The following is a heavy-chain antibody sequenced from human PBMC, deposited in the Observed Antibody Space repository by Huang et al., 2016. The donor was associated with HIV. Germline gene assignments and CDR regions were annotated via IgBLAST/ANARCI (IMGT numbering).Heavy chain of an antibody. V-gene: IGHV3-15*07. J-gene: IGHJ3*02. CDR2: IKSKTERGTT. D-gene: IGHD1-7*01. CDR1: GFSFSSAW. Sequence: EVQLVESGGGLVKPGGSLRLSCEVSGFSFSSAWMNWVRQAQGKGLEWGGRIKSKTERGTTDYAAPVKGRFTISRDDSKNTLYLQMNSLKTEDTGVYYCTTGTRDYLNAFDIWGQGTKVTVSS. CDR3: TTGTRDYLNAFDI.